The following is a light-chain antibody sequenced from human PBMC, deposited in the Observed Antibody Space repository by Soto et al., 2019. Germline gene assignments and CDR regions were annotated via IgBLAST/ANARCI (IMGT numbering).Light chain of an antibody. Sequence: QSALTQPASVSGSPGLSIAISCTGTSRDVGSYNFVSWYQQHPGKNSKLIISEVSKRPSGVSTRFSGSKSGNTASLTIPGLQAEDEADYYCCSYAGSNWVFGGGTKVTVL. CDR1: SRDVGSYNF. J-gene: IGLJ3*02. V-gene: IGLV2-23*02. CDR2: EVS. CDR3: CSYAGSNWV.